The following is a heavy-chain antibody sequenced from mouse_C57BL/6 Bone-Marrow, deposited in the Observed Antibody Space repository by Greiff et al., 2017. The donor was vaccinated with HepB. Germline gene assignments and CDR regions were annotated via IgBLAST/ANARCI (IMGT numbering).Heavy chain of an antibody. CDR3: ARGYYSNYPGFYYAMDY. CDR1: GYTFTSYW. J-gene: IGHJ4*01. Sequence: QVQLKQPGAELVKPGASVKLSCKASGYTFTSYWMHWVKQRPGQGLEWIGMIHPNSGSTNYNEKFKSKATLTVDKSSSTAYMQLSSLTSEDSAVYYCARGYYSNYPGFYYAMDYWGQGTSVTVSS. V-gene: IGHV1-64*01. D-gene: IGHD2-5*01. CDR2: IHPNSGST.